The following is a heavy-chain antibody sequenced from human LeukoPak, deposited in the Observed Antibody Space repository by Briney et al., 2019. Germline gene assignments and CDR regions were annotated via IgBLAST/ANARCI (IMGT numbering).Heavy chain of an antibody. Sequence: GGSLRLSCAASGLTFSTYATHWVRQAPGKGLEWVAVISYDGSNKYYADSVKGRFTISRDNSKNTLYLQMNSLSAEDTAVYYCARDAITMVRGVMDVWGQGTTVTVSS. D-gene: IGHD3-10*01. CDR3: ARDAITMVRGVMDV. CDR1: GLTFSTYA. V-gene: IGHV3-30-3*01. CDR2: ISYDGSNK. J-gene: IGHJ6*02.